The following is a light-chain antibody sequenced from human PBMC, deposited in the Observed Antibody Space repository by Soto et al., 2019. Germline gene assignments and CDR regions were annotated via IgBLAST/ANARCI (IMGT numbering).Light chain of an antibody. CDR2: EVS. CDR3: CSYAGSSTYV. V-gene: IGLV2-23*02. Sequence: QSVLPQPASVSGPPGRPITNYCTGTSSDVGSYNLVSWYQQHPGKAPKLMIYEVSKRPSGVSNRFSGSKSGNTASLTISGLQAEDEADYYCCSYAGSSTYVFGTGTKVTVL. CDR1: SSDVGSYNL. J-gene: IGLJ1*01.